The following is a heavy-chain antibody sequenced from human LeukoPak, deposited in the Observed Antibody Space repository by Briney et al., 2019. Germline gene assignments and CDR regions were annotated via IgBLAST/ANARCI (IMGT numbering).Heavy chain of an antibody. J-gene: IGHJ4*02. CDR1: GYTFTSYG. CDR3: ARGGGRRYYDYVWGSHFDY. CDR2: ISAYNGKT. Sequence: ASVKVSCKGSGYTFTSYGISGVRQAPGQGREWMGWISAYNGKTNYEQKLQGRGTITTDTSTSTAYMELRSLRSDDTAVYYCARGGGRRYYDYVWGSHFDYWGQGTLVTVSS. V-gene: IGHV1-18*01. D-gene: IGHD3-16*01.